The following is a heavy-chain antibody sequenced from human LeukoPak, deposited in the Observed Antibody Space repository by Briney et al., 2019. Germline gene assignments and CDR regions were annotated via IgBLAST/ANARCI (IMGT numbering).Heavy chain of an antibody. CDR1: GFTFSSYA. Sequence: GGSLRLSCAASGFTFSSYAMSWVRQAPGKELEWVSAISGSGGSTYYADSVKGRFTISRDNSKNTLYLQMNSLRAEDTAIYYCARSLVGATTYYFDYWGQGTLVTVSS. V-gene: IGHV3-23*01. CDR2: ISGSGGST. J-gene: IGHJ4*02. CDR3: ARSLVGATTYYFDY. D-gene: IGHD1-26*01.